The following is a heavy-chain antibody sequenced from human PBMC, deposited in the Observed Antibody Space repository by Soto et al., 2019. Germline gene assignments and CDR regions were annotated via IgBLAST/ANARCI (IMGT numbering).Heavy chain of an antibody. D-gene: IGHD3-22*01. CDR3: ARGPYNYESSGPCGDFAL. J-gene: IGHJ2*01. Sequence: EVQLVESGGGLVQPGGSLSLSCAASGFTFSSYSMNWVRQAPGKGLEWVSYIRSSISTIYYADSVKGRFTISRDNAKNSLYLQMNRLRAEDTAVYYCARGPYNYESSGPCGDFALWGRGTLVTVSA. CDR2: IRSSISTI. V-gene: IGHV3-48*01. CDR1: GFTFSSYS.